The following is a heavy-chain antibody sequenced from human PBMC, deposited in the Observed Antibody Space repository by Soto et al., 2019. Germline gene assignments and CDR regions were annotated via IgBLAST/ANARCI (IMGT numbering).Heavy chain of an antibody. CDR3: ARDREAGYNFYYGMDV. D-gene: IGHD6-19*01. V-gene: IGHV4-4*07. J-gene: IGHJ6*02. CDR2: IYTSAST. CDR1: GADINTYS. Sequence: SETLSLTCSVSGADINTYSLTWIRQPAGKGLEWIGRIYTSASTNYNPSFKGRVTLSVDTSTNQVSLRLASVTAADTAIYYCARDREAGYNFYYGMDVWGQGTTVTVYS.